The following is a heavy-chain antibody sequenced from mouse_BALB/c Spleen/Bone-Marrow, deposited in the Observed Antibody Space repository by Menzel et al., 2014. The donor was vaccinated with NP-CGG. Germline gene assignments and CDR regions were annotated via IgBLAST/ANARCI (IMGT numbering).Heavy chain of an antibody. V-gene: IGHV4-1*02. J-gene: IGHJ3*01. CDR2: INPDSSTI. Sequence: EVQLQQSGGGLVQPGGSLKLSCAASGFDFSGFWMGWVRQAPGKGLEWIGEINPDSSTINYTPSLKDRFIISRDNAKNTLYLQMSKVRSEDTALYYCARLGYYGGFAYWGQGTPVTVSA. CDR3: ARLGYYGGFAY. D-gene: IGHD2-3*01. CDR1: GFDFSGFW.